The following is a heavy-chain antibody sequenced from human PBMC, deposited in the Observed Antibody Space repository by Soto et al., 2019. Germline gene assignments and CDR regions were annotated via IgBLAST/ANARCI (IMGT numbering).Heavy chain of an antibody. Sequence: EVQLVESGGGLVQPGGSLRLSCAASGFTFSSYWMHWVRQAPGKGLVWVSRINSDGTSTFYADSVKGRFTISRDNDKNVLYLQINSLRDEDTAVYYCARGILGYYGSDYWGQGTLVTVSS. CDR1: GFTFSSYW. D-gene: IGHD3-10*01. J-gene: IGHJ4*02. CDR3: ARGILGYYGSDY. CDR2: INSDGTST. V-gene: IGHV3-74*01.